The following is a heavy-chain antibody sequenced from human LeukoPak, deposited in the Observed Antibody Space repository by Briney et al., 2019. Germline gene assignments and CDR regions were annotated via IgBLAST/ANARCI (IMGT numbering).Heavy chain of an antibody. CDR2: ISSGVAI. J-gene: IGHJ6*02. CDR3: ARDLDSSGWYNFGVDV. D-gene: IGHD6-19*01. CDR1: GFTFSIYS. Sequence: GGSLRLSCAASGFTFSIYSMNWVRQAPGKGLEWVSYISSGVAIYYADSVRGRFTISRDNAKNSLYLQMNSLRAEDTAVYYCARDLDSSGWYNFGVDVWGQGTTVTVSS. V-gene: IGHV3-48*04.